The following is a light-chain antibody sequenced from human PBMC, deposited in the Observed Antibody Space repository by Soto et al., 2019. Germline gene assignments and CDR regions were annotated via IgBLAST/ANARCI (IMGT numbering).Light chain of an antibody. CDR3: QHYNSYSEA. CDR2: KAS. V-gene: IGKV1-5*03. J-gene: IGKJ1*01. CDR1: QTISSW. Sequence: DIQMTQSPSTLSASVGDRVTMAFRASQTISSWLSWYQPKPGKAPKLLIYKASTLKSGVPSRFSGSGSGTEFTLTNSSLEPDDFATFYCQHYNSYSEAVGQGTKV.